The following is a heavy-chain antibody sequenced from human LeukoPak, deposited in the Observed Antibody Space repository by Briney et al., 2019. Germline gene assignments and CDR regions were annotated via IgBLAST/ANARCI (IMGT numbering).Heavy chain of an antibody. V-gene: IGHV3-9*01. CDR1: GFTFDDYA. Sequence: GRSLRLSCAASGFTFDDYAMHWVRQAPGKGLEWVSGISWNSGSIGYADSVKGRFTISRDNAKNSVDLQMNSLRVEDTAVYYCAELGITMIGGVWGKGTTVTISS. CDR3: AELGITMIGGV. CDR2: ISWNSGSI. D-gene: IGHD3-10*02. J-gene: IGHJ6*04.